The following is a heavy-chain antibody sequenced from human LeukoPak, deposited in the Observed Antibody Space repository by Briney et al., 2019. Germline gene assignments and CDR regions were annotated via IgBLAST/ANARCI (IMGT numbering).Heavy chain of an antibody. CDR3: ARVQANYYDSSGYSDY. V-gene: IGHV3-7*04. Sequence: PGGSLRLSCAASRFTFSNYWMTWVRQAPGKGLEWVANIKQDGSEKYYVDSVKGRFSISRDNGKNSLFLQMNSLRAEDTAVYYCARVQANYYDSSGYSDYWGQGTLVTVSS. D-gene: IGHD3-22*01. CDR1: RFTFSNYW. CDR2: IKQDGSEK. J-gene: IGHJ4*02.